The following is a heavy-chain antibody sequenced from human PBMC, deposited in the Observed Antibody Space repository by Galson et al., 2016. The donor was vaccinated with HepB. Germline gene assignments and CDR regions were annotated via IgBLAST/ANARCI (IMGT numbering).Heavy chain of an antibody. D-gene: IGHD3-22*01. CDR1: GFSFPNYW. Sequence: QSGAEVKKPGESLKISCKGSGFSFPNYWIGWVRQMPGKGLEWMGIIYPRDSHTKYSPSFQGQVTISADKSISTAYLQWRSLKASDSAIYYCARIGPYYFDEEQGFDICGQGTMVTVSS. CDR3: ARIGPYYFDEEQGFDI. J-gene: IGHJ3*02. V-gene: IGHV5-51*01. CDR2: IYPRDSHT.